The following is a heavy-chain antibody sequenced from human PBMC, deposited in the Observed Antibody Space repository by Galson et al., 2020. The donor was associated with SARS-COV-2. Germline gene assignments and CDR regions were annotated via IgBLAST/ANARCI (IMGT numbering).Heavy chain of an antibody. V-gene: IGHV1-24*01. CDR1: GYTLTELS. D-gene: IGHD1-26*01. Sequence: ASVKVSCKVSGYTLTELSMHWVRQAPGKGLEWMGGFDPEDGETIYAQKFQGRVTMTEDTSTDTAYMELSSLRSEDTAVYYCATAYAYSGSYWADYGGQGTLVTVSS. CDR3: ATAYAYSGSYWADY. J-gene: IGHJ4*02. CDR2: FDPEDGET.